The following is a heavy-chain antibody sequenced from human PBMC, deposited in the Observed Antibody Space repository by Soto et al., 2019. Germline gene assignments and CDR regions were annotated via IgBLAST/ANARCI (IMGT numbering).Heavy chain of an antibody. Sequence: EVQLVESGGGLVQPGGSLRLSCAASGFTFSSYSMNWVRQAPGKGLEWVSYISSSSSTIYYADSVKGRFTISRDNAKNSLYLQMNGLRAEDTAVYYWARDSPPIDYWGQGTLVTVSS. CDR3: ARDSPPIDY. CDR1: GFTFSSYS. CDR2: ISSSSSTI. V-gene: IGHV3-48*01. J-gene: IGHJ4*02.